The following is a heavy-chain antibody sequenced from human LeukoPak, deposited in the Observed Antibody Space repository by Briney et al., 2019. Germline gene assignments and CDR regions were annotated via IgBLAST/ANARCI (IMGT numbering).Heavy chain of an antibody. CDR1: GFTFTTYG. CDR2: IGGSGTRT. D-gene: IGHD2-2*03. CDR3: AKDSHWILFDD. J-gene: IGHJ4*02. Sequence: GGSLRLSCSASGFTFTTYGMNWVRQAPGKGLEWVSGIGGSGTRTYYADSVKGRFTIPRDNSKNTLYLQMNSLRDEDTAVYYCAKDSHWILFDDWGQGTLVTVSS. V-gene: IGHV3-23*01.